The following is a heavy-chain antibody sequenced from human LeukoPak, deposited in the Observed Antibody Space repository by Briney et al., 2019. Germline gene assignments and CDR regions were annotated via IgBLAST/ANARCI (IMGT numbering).Heavy chain of an antibody. D-gene: IGHD6-13*01. CDR2: ISGGSSYI. V-gene: IGHV3-21*04. Sequence: PGGSLRLSCAASGFTFSSYTINWVRQTPGKGLEWVSSISGGSSYIYYADSARGRFTISRDNAKNSLYLQMNSLRAEDTAVYYCAKTRPLDSSSWSHGDYWGQGTLVTVSS. CDR1: GFTFSSYT. CDR3: AKTRPLDSSSWSHGDY. J-gene: IGHJ4*02.